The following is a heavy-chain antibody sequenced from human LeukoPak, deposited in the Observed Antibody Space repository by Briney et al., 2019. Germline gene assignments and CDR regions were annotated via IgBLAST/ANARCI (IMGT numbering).Heavy chain of an antibody. V-gene: IGHV3-30*18. CDR2: ISTDGNDK. CDR3: AKDQKWGPADYYFDS. D-gene: IGHD7-27*01. CDR1: GFTLSNYA. J-gene: IGHJ4*02. Sequence: GGSLRLSCAASGFTLSNYAMHCVRQAPGKGLEWVTVISTDGNDKKYADSVKGRFAISRDNSKNTLDLQMNRLRAEDTAVYYCAKDQKWGPADYYFDSWGQGTLVTVSS.